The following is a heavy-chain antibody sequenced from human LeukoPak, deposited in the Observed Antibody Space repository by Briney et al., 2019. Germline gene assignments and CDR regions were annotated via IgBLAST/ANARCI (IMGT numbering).Heavy chain of an antibody. J-gene: IGHJ5*02. V-gene: IGHV1-2*02. D-gene: IGHD2-15*01. CDR3: ARSSRLGGVVVVAASFDP. Sequence: ASVKVSCKASGYTFIGYYMHWVRQAPGQGLEWMGWINPNSGGTNYAQKFQGRVTVTRDTSISTAYMELSRLRSDDTAVYYCARSSRLGGVVVVAASFDPWGQGTLVTVSS. CDR2: INPNSGGT. CDR1: GYTFIGYY.